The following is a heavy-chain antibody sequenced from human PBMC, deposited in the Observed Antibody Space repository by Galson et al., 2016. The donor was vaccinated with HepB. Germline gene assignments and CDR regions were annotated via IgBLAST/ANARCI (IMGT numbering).Heavy chain of an antibody. CDR2: ISSSGSAI. Sequence: SLRLSCAASGFVFNSHSMNWVRQAPGKGLEWVAYISSSGSAIYYAASVKGRFTISRDNAKKSLFLQMNSLTDEDAAVYYCARDPHWSYFDRSRSQYYFYGMDVWGQGTTVTVSS. D-gene: IGHD3-9*01. V-gene: IGHV3-48*02. CDR1: GFVFNSHS. J-gene: IGHJ6*02. CDR3: ARDPHWSYFDRSRSQYYFYGMDV.